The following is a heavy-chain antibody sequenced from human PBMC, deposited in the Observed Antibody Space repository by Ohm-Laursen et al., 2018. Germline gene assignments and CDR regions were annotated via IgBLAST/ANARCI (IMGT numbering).Heavy chain of an antibody. CDR2: ISYDGSNK. Sequence: LSLTCAASGFTFSSYGMHWVRQAPGKGLEWVAVISYDGSNKYYADSVKGRFTISRDNSKNTLYLQMDSLRAEDTAVYYCARPAEMATIEDYFDYWGQGTLVTVSS. CDR1: GFTFSSYG. CDR3: ARPAEMATIEDYFDY. V-gene: IGHV3-30*03. J-gene: IGHJ4*02. D-gene: IGHD5-24*01.